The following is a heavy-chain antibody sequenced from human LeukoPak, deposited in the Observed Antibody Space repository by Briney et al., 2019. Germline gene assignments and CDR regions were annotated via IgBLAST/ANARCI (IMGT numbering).Heavy chain of an antibody. CDR2: IIPIFGTA. J-gene: IGHJ6*02. V-gene: IGHV1-69*13. CDR1: GGTFSSYA. D-gene: IGHD4-23*01. Sequence: SVKVSCKASGGTFSSYAISWVRQAPGQGLEWMGGIIPIFGTANYAQKFQGRVTITADESTSTAYMELSSLRSEDTAVYYCARKLGDYGGNSGYYYGMDVWGQGTTVTVSS. CDR3: ARKLGDYGGNSGYYYGMDV.